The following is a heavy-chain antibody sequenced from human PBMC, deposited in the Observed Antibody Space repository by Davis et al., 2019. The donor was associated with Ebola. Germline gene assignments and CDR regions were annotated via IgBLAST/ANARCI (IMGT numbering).Heavy chain of an antibody. CDR2: IWHDGSTK. D-gene: IGHD2-15*01. J-gene: IGHJ4*02. CDR1: GFNFRSYG. CDR3: ARRAGGSYCSGANCYLDY. Sequence: GGSLRLSCAASGFNFRSYGMHWVRQAPDKGLEWVAVIWHDGSTKYYGDSGKGRFIISRDNAKNSLYLQMNGLTAEDTAVYYCARRAGGSYCSGANCYLDYWGQGTLVTVSS. V-gene: IGHV3-33*01.